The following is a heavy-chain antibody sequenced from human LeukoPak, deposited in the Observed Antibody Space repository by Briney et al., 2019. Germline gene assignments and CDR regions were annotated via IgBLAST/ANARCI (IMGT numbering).Heavy chain of an antibody. CDR2: ITADGGST. CDR1: GFTFSNFG. D-gene: IGHD5-12*01. V-gene: IGHV3-23*01. Sequence: GGSLRLSCAASGFTFSNFGMHWVRQAPGKGLEWVAAITADGGSTHYTTSVKGQFIISRDTPKNTLSLQMNNLRAEDTAVYFCARVWLRDYMDVWGEGTTVSVSS. J-gene: IGHJ6*03. CDR3: ARVWLRDYMDV.